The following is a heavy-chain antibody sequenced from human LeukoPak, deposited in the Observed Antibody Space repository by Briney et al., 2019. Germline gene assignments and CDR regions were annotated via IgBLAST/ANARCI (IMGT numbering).Heavy chain of an antibody. Sequence: PGGSLRLSGAASGFTFSSYGMYWVRQAPGKGLEWVAVISFDGSNKYYADSVRGRFTVSRDNSKDTLYLQMNSLRAEDTAVYYCAKDEIGAVAGLLDYWGQGILVTVSS. CDR1: GFTFSSYG. V-gene: IGHV3-30*18. J-gene: IGHJ4*02. CDR2: ISFDGSNK. CDR3: AKDEIGAVAGLLDY. D-gene: IGHD6-19*01.